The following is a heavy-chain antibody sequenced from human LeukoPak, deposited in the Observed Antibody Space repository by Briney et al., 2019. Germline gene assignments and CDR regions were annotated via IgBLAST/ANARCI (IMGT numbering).Heavy chain of an antibody. CDR1: GGSISSGGYY. Sequence: SQTLSLTCTVSGGSISSGGYYWSWIRQHPGKGLEWIGYIYYSGSTYYNPSLKSRVTISVDTSKNQLSLKLSSVTAADTAVYYCARGRDYYGSGSYYNWFDPWGQGTLVTVSS. J-gene: IGHJ5*02. CDR2: IYYSGST. CDR3: ARGRDYYGSGSYYNWFDP. V-gene: IGHV4-31*03. D-gene: IGHD3-10*01.